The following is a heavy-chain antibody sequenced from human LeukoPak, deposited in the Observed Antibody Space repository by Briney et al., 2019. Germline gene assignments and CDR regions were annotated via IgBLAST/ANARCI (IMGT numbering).Heavy chain of an antibody. Sequence: GGSLRPSRPASGFTVSSDYMSWAGQAQGKGLEWVSVIYSGGSTYDAESVKGRFTIPRDKSKNTGYLQMNSLGFEDTAMYYCARNWFDPWGQGTLVTVSS. CDR3: ARNWFDP. J-gene: IGHJ5*02. CDR2: IYSGGST. CDR1: GFTVSSDY. V-gene: IGHV3-53*05.